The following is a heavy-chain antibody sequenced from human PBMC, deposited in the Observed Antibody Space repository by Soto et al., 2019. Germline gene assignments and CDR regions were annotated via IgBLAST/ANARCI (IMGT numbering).Heavy chain of an antibody. Sequence: EVQLLESGGGLVQPGGSLRLSCAASGFTFSSYAMRWVRQAPVKGLEWVSAISGSGDSTYYADSVKGRFTISRDNSKNTLYLQMNSLRAEDTAVYYCARRGSGSYYDYWGQGTLVTDSS. CDR3: ARRGSGSYYDY. CDR1: GFTFSSYA. J-gene: IGHJ4*02. D-gene: IGHD1-26*01. V-gene: IGHV3-23*01. CDR2: ISGSGDST.